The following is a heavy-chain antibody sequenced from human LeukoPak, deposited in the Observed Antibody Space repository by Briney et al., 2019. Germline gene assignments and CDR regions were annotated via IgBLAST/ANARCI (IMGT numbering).Heavy chain of an antibody. CDR2: ISAGSNYI. D-gene: IGHD1-14*01. J-gene: IGHJ4*02. Sequence: GGSLRLSCLASGSALDGYYMNWVRQAPGKDLEWVSSISAGSNYIDYADSVKGRFTISRDNAKNSVYLQMNSLRAEDSAVYYCARARPYNFGDYHDFWGQGTLVSVSS. V-gene: IGHV3-21*01. CDR1: GSALDGYY. CDR3: ARARPYNFGDYHDF.